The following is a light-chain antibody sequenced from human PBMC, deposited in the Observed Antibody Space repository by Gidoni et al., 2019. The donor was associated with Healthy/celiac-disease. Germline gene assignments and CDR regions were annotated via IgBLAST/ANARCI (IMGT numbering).Light chain of an antibody. CDR1: QSVSSSY. Sequence: EIVLTQSPGTLSLSPGERATLSSRASQSVSSSYLAWYQQKPGQAPRLLIYGASSRATGIPDRFSGSGSGTDFTLTISRLEPEDFAVYYCQQYGSSPRITFGQXTRLEIK. V-gene: IGKV3-20*01. J-gene: IGKJ5*01. CDR2: GAS. CDR3: QQYGSSPRIT.